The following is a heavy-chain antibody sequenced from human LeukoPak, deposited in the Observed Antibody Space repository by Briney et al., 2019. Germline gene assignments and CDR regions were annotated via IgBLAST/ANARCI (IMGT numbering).Heavy chain of an antibody. CDR1: GFTFSSYS. Sequence: GGSLRLSCAASGFTFSSYSMNWVRQAPGKGLEWVSYISSSSSYIYYADSVKGRFTIFRDNAKNSLYLQMNSLRAEDTAVYYCARDAVGYSSGWYGNWFDPWGQGTLLTVSS. J-gene: IGHJ5*02. D-gene: IGHD6-19*01. CDR2: ISSSSSYI. CDR3: ARDAVGYSSGWYGNWFDP. V-gene: IGHV3-21*01.